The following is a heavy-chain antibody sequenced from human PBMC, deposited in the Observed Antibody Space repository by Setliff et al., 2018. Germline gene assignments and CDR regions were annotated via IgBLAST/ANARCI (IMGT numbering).Heavy chain of an antibody. V-gene: IGHV1-69*05. J-gene: IGHJ6*03. CDR3: ARADYIRYFYMDA. CDR2: IIPIFGTA. CDR1: RGTFSSYG. D-gene: IGHD4-4*01. Sequence: SVKVSCKASRGTFSSYGINWVRQAPGQGLEWMGGIIPIFGTANYAQKFQGRLTITTVGSTSTAYMELSSLRSEDTAVYYCARADYIRYFYMDAWGKGTTVTVSS.